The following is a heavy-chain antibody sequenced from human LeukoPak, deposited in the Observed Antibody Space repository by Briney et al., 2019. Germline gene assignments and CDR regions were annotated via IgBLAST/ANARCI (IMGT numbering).Heavy chain of an antibody. CDR3: TRHMDPKGFLAVAGNDAFDI. V-gene: IGHV3-73*01. Sequence: PGGSLRLSCAASGFTFSGSAMHWVRQASGKGLEWVGRIRSKANSYATAYAASVKGRFTISRDDSKNTAYLQMNSLKTEDTAVYYCTRHMDPKGFLAVAGNDAFDIWGQGTMVTVS. CDR1: GFTFSGSA. D-gene: IGHD6-19*01. J-gene: IGHJ3*02. CDR2: IRSKANSYAT.